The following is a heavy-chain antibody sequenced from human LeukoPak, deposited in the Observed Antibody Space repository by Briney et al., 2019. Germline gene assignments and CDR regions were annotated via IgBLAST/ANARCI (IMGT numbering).Heavy chain of an antibody. CDR3: AKDPGWFGELSGY. D-gene: IGHD3-10*01. CDR2: ISGGAGST. CDR1: GFLFSSYA. V-gene: IGHV3-23*01. Sequence: GGSLRLSCAASGFLFSSYAMSWVRQAPGKGLEWVSVISGGAGSTYYADSVKSRFTISRDNSKNTLYLQMNSLRAEDTAVYYCAKDPGWFGELSGYWGQGTLVTVSS. J-gene: IGHJ4*02.